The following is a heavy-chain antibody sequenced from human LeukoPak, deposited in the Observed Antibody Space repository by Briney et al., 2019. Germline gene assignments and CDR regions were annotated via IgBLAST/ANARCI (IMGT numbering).Heavy chain of an antibody. D-gene: IGHD3-10*01. CDR1: GFTFSSYG. V-gene: IGHV3-30*18. CDR2: ISYDGSNK. CDR3: ANEKGYYGSGSYYNADFDY. Sequence: PGRSLRLSCAASGFTFSSYGMHWVRQAPGKGLEWVAVISYDGSNKYYADSVKGRFTISRDNSKNTLYLQMNSLRAEDTAVYYCANEKGYYGSGSYYNADFDYWGQGTLVTVSS. J-gene: IGHJ4*02.